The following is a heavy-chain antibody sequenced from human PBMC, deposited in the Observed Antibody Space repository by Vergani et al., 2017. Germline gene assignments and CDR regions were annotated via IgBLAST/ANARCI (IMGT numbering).Heavy chain of an antibody. V-gene: IGHV3-73*01. Sequence: EVQLVESGGGLVQPGGSLKLSCAASGFTFSGSAMHWVRQASGKGLEWVGRIRSKANSYATAYAASVKGRFTISRDDSKNTAYLQMNSLKTEDTAVYYCAKVYCGGDCYYGVNWYFDLWGRGTLVTVSS. J-gene: IGHJ2*01. CDR2: IRSKANSYAT. CDR1: GFTFSGSA. D-gene: IGHD2-21*02. CDR3: AKVYCGGDCYYGVNWYFDL.